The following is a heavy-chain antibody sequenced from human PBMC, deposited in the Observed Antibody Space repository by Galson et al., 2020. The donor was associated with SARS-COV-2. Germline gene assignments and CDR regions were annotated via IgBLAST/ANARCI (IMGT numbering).Heavy chain of an antibody. CDR2: INHSGSS. D-gene: IGHD3-10*01. Sequence: SQTLSLTCAVYGGSFSGYYWTWIRQPPGKGLEWIGEINHSGSSNYNPSLKSRVTMSVDTSKNQFSLKLSSVTAADTGVYYCAKRNELVGFGKVLLSNYNYGMDVGGQGTTVTVSS. CDR1: GGSFSGYY. V-gene: IGHV4-34*01. J-gene: IGHJ6*02. CDR3: AKRNELVGFGKVLLSNYNYGMDV.